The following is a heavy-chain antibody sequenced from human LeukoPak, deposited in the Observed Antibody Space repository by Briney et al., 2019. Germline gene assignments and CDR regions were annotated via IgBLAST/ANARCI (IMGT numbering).Heavy chain of an antibody. D-gene: IGHD4-17*01. Sequence: PGGSLRLSCAASGFTFSSYAMSWVRQAPGKGLEWVSVIYSGGSTYYADSVKGRFTISRDNPKNTLYLQMNSLRAEDTAVYYCARGRDYGDYYFDYWGQGTLVTVSS. J-gene: IGHJ4*02. CDR2: IYSGGST. V-gene: IGHV3-53*01. CDR3: ARGRDYGDYYFDY. CDR1: GFTFSSYA.